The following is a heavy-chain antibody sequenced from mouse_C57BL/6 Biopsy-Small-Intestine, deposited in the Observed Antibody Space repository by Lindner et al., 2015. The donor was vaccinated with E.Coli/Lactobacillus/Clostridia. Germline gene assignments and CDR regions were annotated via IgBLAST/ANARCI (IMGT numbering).Heavy chain of an antibody. CDR2: INPSSGYT. D-gene: IGHD1-1*01. CDR1: GYTFTSYW. V-gene: IGHV1-7*01. CDR3: ARYLLREFAY. Sequence: VQLQESGAELAKPGASVKMSCKPSGYTFTSYWMHWVKQRPGQGLEWIGYINPSSGYTEYNQKFKDKATLTADKSSSTAYMRLSSLTSEDSAVYYCARYLLREFAYWGQGTLVTVSA. J-gene: IGHJ3*01.